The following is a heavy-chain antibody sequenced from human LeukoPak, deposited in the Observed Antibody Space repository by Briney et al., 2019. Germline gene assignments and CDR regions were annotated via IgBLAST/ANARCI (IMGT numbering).Heavy chain of an antibody. CDR1: GGSFSGYY. CDR2: INHSGST. CDR3: ARGLGPAATFPHYFDY. J-gene: IGHJ4*02. D-gene: IGHD2-2*01. V-gene: IGHV4-34*01. Sequence: SSETLSLTCAVYGGSFSGYYWSWIRQPPGKGLEWIGEINHSGSTNYNPSLKSRVTISVDTSKNQFSLKLSSVTAADTAVYYCARGLGPAATFPHYFDYWGQGTLVTVSS.